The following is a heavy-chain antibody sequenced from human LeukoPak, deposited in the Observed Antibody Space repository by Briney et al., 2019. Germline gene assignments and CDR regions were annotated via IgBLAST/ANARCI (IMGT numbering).Heavy chain of an antibody. Sequence: GGSLRLSCAASGFTFSTFWMHWVRQAPGEGPVWVSRINNDGSTTNYADSVKGRFTISRDNAKNTLYLQMNSLADDDTAVYYCATAGQYRFDNWGQGTLVTVSS. J-gene: IGHJ5*02. V-gene: IGHV3-74*01. CDR1: GFTFSTFW. D-gene: IGHD6-19*01. CDR2: INNDGSTT. CDR3: ATAGQYRFDN.